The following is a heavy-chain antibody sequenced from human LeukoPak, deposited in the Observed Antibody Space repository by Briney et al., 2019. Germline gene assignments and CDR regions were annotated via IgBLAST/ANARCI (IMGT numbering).Heavy chain of an antibody. V-gene: IGHV4-39*07. D-gene: IGHD6-13*01. CDR1: GGSISSSSYY. J-gene: IGHJ4*02. Sequence: SETLFLTCTVSGGSISSSSYYWGWIRQPPGKGLEWIGSIYYSGSTYYNPSLKSRVTISVDTSKNQFSLKLSSVTAADTAVYYCARVSSWYQIDYWGQGTLVTVSS. CDR3: ARVSSWYQIDY. CDR2: IYYSGST.